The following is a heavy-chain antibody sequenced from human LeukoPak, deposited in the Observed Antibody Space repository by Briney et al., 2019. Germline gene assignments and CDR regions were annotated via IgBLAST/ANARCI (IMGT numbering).Heavy chain of an antibody. D-gene: IGHD3/OR15-3a*01. V-gene: IGHV3-48*01. CDR1: GFTFSSYS. Sequence: GGSLRLSCAASGFTFSSYSMNWVRQAPGKGLEWVSYISSSSSTIYYADSVKGRFTISRDNAKNLLYLQMNSLRAEDTAVYYCVRWTTPRDYWGQGTLVTVSS. CDR3: VRWTTPRDY. J-gene: IGHJ4*02. CDR2: ISSSSSTI.